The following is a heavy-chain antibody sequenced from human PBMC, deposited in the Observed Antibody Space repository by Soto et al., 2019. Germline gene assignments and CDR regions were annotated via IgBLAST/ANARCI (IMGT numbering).Heavy chain of an antibody. D-gene: IGHD6-19*01. CDR3: ARSSGHEYYFDY. J-gene: IGHJ4*02. V-gene: IGHV5-51*01. Sequence: GESLKISCKGSGYSFTSHWIAWVRQMPGKGLEWMGIIYPGDSDTRYRPSFQGQVTISADKSISTAYLQWSSLQASDTAVYYCARSSGHEYYFDYWGQGTLVTVSS. CDR1: GYSFTSHW. CDR2: IYPGDSDT.